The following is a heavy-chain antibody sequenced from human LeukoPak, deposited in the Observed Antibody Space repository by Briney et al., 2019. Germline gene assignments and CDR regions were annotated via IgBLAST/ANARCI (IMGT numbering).Heavy chain of an antibody. CDR2: IRYDGINK. CDR1: GFTFNHYG. J-gene: IGHJ3*02. CDR3: AREYSAFDI. D-gene: IGHD1-26*01. Sequence: GGSLRLACTTSGFTFNHYGLHWVRQPPGKGLEWVAFIRYDGINKYFADSVTGRFTISRDNSKNTLYLQMNSLRAEDTAVYYCAREYSAFDIWGQGTMVTVSS. V-gene: IGHV3-30*02.